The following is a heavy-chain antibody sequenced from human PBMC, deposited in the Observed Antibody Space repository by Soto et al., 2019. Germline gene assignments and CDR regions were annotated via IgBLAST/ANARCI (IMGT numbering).Heavy chain of an antibody. CDR1: GGTFSSYA. Sequence: QVQLVQSGAEVKKPGSSVKVSCKASGGTFSSYAISWVRQAPGQGLEWMGGIIPIFGTANYAQKFQGRVTITADESTSTAYMELSSLRSDDTAVYYCARDGRSGRTEWSLWWGQGTLVTVSS. CDR3: ARDGRSGRTEWSLW. J-gene: IGHJ4*02. V-gene: IGHV1-69*12. D-gene: IGHD1-26*01. CDR2: IIPIFGTA.